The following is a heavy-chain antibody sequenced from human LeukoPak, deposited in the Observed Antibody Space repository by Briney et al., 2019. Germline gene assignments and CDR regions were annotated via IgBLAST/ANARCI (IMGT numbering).Heavy chain of an antibody. CDR2: INPSGGST. CDR3: ARGGIAVAIPQPWFDP. J-gene: IGHJ5*02. V-gene: IGHV1-46*01. CDR1: GYTFGGYY. D-gene: IGHD6-19*01. Sequence: LVASVKVSCKASGYTFGGYYMHWVRQAPGQGLEWMGIINPSGGSTSYAQKFQGRVTMTRDMSTSTVYMELSSLRSEDTAVYYCARGGIAVAIPQPWFDPWGQGTLVTVSS.